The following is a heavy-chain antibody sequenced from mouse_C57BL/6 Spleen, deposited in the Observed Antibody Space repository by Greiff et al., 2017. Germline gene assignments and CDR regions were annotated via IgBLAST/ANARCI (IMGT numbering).Heavy chain of an antibody. CDR1: GYTFTDYY. V-gene: IGHV1-26*01. Sequence: VQLQQSGPELVKPGASVKISCKASGYTFTDYYMNWVKQSHGKSLEWIGDINPNNGGTSYNQKFKGKATLTVDKSSSTAYMELRSLTSEDSAVYYCARPEYGYDVGMDYGGQGTSVTVSS. CDR2: INPNNGGT. D-gene: IGHD2-2*01. CDR3: ARPEYGYDVGMDY. J-gene: IGHJ4*01.